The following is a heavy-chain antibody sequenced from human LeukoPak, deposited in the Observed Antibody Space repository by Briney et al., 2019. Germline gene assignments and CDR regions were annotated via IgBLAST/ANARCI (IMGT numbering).Heavy chain of an antibody. Sequence: ASVTVSCKASGYNFISYYMHWVRQAPGQGLEWMGIINPSGGSTSYAQKFQDRVTMTRDTSTSTVYMELSSLKSEDTAVYYCAREDVVLVDAVRYYYYGMDVWGQGTRVTVSS. CDR1: GYNFISYY. CDR2: INPSGGST. D-gene: IGHD2-8*01. CDR3: AREDVVLVDAVRYYYYGMDV. V-gene: IGHV1-46*01. J-gene: IGHJ6*02.